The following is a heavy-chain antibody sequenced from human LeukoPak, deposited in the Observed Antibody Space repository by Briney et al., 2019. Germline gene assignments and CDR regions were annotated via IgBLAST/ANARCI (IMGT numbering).Heavy chain of an antibody. D-gene: IGHD2/OR15-2a*01. J-gene: IGHJ4*02. V-gene: IGHV1-3*01. CDR1: GYTFTSYA. CDR3: ARGPKTTLGY. Sequence: ASVKVSCKASGYTFTSYAMHWVRQAPGQRLEGMGWINAGNGNTKYSQKFQGRVTMTRDTSTSTVYMELSSLRSEDTAVYYCARGPKTTLGYWGQGTLVTVSS. CDR2: INAGNGNT.